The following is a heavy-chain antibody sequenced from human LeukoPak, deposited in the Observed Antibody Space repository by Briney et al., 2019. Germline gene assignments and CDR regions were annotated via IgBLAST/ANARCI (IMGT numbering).Heavy chain of an antibody. CDR2: TSWDGGTS. Sequence: PGGSLRLSCAASGFSFDDYAMHWVRQAPGKGLEWVSLTSWDGGTSYYADSVKGRFTISRDNSKNTLYLQMNSLRAEDTAVYYCAKDLNWGGRWGQGTLVTVSS. CDR3: AKDLNWGGR. V-gene: IGHV3-43D*03. CDR1: GFSFDDYA. J-gene: IGHJ4*02. D-gene: IGHD7-27*01.